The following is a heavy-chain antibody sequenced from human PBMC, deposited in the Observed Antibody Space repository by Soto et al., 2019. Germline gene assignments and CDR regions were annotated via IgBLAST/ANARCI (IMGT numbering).Heavy chain of an antibody. CDR2: ISSDGVST. V-gene: IGHV3-64D*08. D-gene: IGHD4-17*01. J-gene: IGHJ1*01. CDR3: TSGEDIKH. Sequence: GGSLRLSCSASGFTFSTYAMHWVRQAPGKGLEYVSAISSDGVSTYYAESVKGRFTISRDNSRNTLYLQMSSLRPDDTAVYYCTSGEDIKHWGQGTVVTVSS. CDR1: GFTFSTYA.